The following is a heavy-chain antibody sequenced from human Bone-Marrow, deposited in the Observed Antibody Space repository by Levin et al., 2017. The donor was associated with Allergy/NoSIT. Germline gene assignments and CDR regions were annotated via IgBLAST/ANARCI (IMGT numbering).Heavy chain of an antibody. CDR3: ARDSFDFWSGFFSNAFDI. J-gene: IGHJ3*02. CDR2: ISAYNGNT. Sequence: ASVKVSCKASGYTFTSYGISWVRQAPGQGLEWMGWISAYNGNTNYAQKLQGRVTMTTDTSTSTAYMELRSLRSDDTAVYYCARDSFDFWSGFFSNAFDIWGQGTMVTVSS. CDR1: GYTFTSYG. V-gene: IGHV1-18*01. D-gene: IGHD3-3*01.